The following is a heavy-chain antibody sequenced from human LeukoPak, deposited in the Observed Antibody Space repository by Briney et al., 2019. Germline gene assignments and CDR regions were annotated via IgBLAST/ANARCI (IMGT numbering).Heavy chain of an antibody. CDR2: VNANGDIT. Sequence: GGSLRLSCAASGFALRDYTMHWVRQAPGKGLEYDSGVNANGDITYFANSVKGRFTISRDNSKNTLYLQMGNLRAEDMALYYCARELYAPGNTPFDFWGQGTLVIVSS. D-gene: IGHD3-10*01. V-gene: IGHV3-64*01. J-gene: IGHJ4*02. CDR3: ARELYAPGNTPFDF. CDR1: GFALRDYT.